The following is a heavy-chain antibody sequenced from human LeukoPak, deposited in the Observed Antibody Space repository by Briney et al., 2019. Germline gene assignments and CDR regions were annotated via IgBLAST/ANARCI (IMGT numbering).Heavy chain of an antibody. J-gene: IGHJ4*02. CDR3: ARASGIAAAGTARTPFDY. D-gene: IGHD6-13*01. V-gene: IGHV1-69*06. Sequence: GASVKVACKASGYTFTSYGISWVRQAPGQGLEWMGGIIPIFGTANYAQNVQGRVTITADKSTSTAYMELSSLRSEDTAVYYCARASGIAAAGTARTPFDYWGQGTLVTVSS. CDR2: IIPIFGTA. CDR1: GYTFTSYG.